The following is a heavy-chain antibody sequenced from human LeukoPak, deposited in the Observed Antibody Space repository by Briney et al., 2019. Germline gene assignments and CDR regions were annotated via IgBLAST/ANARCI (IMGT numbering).Heavy chain of an antibody. D-gene: IGHD4-17*01. CDR2: ISYDGTKE. V-gene: IGHV3-30*03. CDR3: ARDGSGDYVGDY. J-gene: IGHJ4*02. CDR1: GFTFSTYG. Sequence: GGSLRLSCAASGFTFSTYGMHWVRQAPGKGLEWVAIISYDGTKEYYADSVKGRFTISRDTSKNTLYLQMNSLRAEDTAVCYCARDGSGDYVGDYWGQGTLVTVSS.